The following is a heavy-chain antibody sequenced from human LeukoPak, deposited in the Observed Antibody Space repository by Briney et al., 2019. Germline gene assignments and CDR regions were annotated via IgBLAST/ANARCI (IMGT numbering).Heavy chain of an antibody. J-gene: IGHJ4*02. Sequence: PSQTLSLTCTVSGGSISSGGYYWSWIRQHPGKGLEWIGYIYYSGSTYYNPSLKSRVTISVDTSKNQFSLKLSSVTAADTAVYYCAASARGSGSPIFDYRGQGTLVTVSS. CDR1: GGSISSGGYY. CDR3: AASARGSGSPIFDY. V-gene: IGHV4-31*03. CDR2: IYYSGST. D-gene: IGHD3-10*01.